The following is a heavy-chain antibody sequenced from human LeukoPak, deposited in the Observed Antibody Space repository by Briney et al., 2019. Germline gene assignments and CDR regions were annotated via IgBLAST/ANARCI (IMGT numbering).Heavy chain of an antibody. D-gene: IGHD5-18*01. Sequence: PGGSLRLFCAASGFTFDDYAMHWVRQAPGKGLEWVSLISGDGGSTYYADSVKGRFNISRDNSKNSLYLQMNSLRTEDTALYYCAKDIGYTAMAYGADYWGQGTLVTVSS. V-gene: IGHV3-43*02. CDR1: GFTFDDYA. CDR3: AKDIGYTAMAYGADY. J-gene: IGHJ4*02. CDR2: ISGDGGST.